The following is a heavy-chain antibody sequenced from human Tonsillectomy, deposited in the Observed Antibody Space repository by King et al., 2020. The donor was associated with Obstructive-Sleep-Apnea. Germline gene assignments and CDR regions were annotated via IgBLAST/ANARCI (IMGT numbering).Heavy chain of an antibody. J-gene: IGHJ6*02. CDR3: ARDRSYAMDV. CDR1: GFTFSSSW. V-gene: IGHV3-74*01. CDR2: INRVGSGT. Sequence: VQLVESGGGLVQPGGSLRLSCAASGFTFSSSWMHWVRQAPGKGLVWVSHINRVGSGTTNADSVKGRFTISRDNAKNTLYLQMNSLRVEDTAVYYCARDRSYAMDVWGQGTTVTVSS.